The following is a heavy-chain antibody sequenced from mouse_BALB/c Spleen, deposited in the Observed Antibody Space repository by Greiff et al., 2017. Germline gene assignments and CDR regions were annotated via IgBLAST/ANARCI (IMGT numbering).Heavy chain of an antibody. D-gene: IGHD2-4*01. CDR2: IDPANGNT. V-gene: IGHV14-3*02. CDR3: AISTMITT. J-gene: IGHJ2*01. Sequence: GQLKESGAELVKPGASVKLSCTASGFNIKDSYMHWVKQRPEQGLEWIGRIDPANGNTKYDPKFQGKATITADTSSNTAYLQLSSLTSEDTAVYYCAISTMITTWGQGTTLTVSS. CDR1: GFNIKDSY.